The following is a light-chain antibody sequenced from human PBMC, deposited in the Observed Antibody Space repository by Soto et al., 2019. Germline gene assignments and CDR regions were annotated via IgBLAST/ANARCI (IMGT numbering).Light chain of an antibody. J-gene: IGKJ2*01. CDR3: QQYNTYPYT. CDR2: DAS. CDR1: QNIGTW. Sequence: DIQMTQSPSTLSASVGDRVTITCRASQNIGTWLAWYHQNPGKAPKLLIYDASSLKSGVPSRVSGGGSGTEFTLTINGLQPDDFANYYCQQYNTYPYTFGQGTKLEIK. V-gene: IGKV1-5*01.